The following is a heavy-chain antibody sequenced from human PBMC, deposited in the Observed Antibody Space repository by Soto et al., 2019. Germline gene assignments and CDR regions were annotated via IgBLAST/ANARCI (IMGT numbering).Heavy chain of an antibody. CDR1: GFTFSSYA. D-gene: IGHD3-3*01. J-gene: IGHJ2*01. Sequence: EVQLLESGGGLVQPGGSLRLSCAASGFTFSSYAMSWVRQAPGKGLEGVSVVSGSAGSTYYADSVRGRFTISRDNSKNTLYLQMNSLRAEDTAVYYCAKDASSGITSFDLWGRGTLVTVSS. CDR2: VSGSAGST. CDR3: AKDASSGITSFDL. V-gene: IGHV3-23*01.